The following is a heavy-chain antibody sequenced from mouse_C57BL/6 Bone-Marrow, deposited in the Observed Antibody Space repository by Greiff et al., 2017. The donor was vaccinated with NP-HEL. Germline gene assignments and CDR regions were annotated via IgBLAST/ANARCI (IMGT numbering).Heavy chain of an antibody. CDR3: ASYYYGSSYGYFDV. CDR1: GFSLTSYG. D-gene: IGHD1-1*01. V-gene: IGHV2-2*01. Sequence: QVQLQQSGPGLVQPSQSLSITCTVSGFSLTSYGVHWVRQSPGKGLEWLGVIWRGVSTDYNAAFISSLSISKDNTKSQVFSKMNSLQADDTAIYYCASYYYGSSYGYFDVWGTGTTVTVSS. J-gene: IGHJ1*03. CDR2: IWRGVST.